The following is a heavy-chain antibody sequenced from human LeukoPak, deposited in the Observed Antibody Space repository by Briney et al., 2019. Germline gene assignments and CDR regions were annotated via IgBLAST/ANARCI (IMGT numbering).Heavy chain of an antibody. CDR3: AREGYCSSTSCYRLAYYYYGMDV. D-gene: IGHD2-2*01. V-gene: IGHV3-30-3*01. Sequence: GGSLRLSCAASGFTFSSYAMHWVRQAPGKGLEWVAVISYDGSNKYYADSVKGRFTISRDNSKNTLYLQMNSLRAEDTAVYYCAREGYCSSTSCYRLAYYYYGMDVWGQGTTVTVSS. CDR2: ISYDGSNK. J-gene: IGHJ6*02. CDR1: GFTFSSYA.